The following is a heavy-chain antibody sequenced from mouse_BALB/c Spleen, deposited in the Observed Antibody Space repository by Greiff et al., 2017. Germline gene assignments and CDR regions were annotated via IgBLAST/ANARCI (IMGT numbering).Heavy chain of an antibody. CDR2: IYPGDGDT. V-gene: IGHV1-80*01. Sequence: VQLQQSGAELVRPGSSVKISCKASGYAFSSYWMNWVKQRPGLGLEWIGQIYPGDGDTNHNGKFKGKATLTADKSSSTAYMQLSSLTSEDSAVYFCARYDYYAMDYWGQGTSVTVSS. CDR3: ARYDYYAMDY. J-gene: IGHJ4*01. D-gene: IGHD2-14*01. CDR1: GYAFSSYW.